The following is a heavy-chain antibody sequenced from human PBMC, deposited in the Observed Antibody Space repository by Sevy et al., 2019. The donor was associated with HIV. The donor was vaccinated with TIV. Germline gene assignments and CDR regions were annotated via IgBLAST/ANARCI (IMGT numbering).Heavy chain of an antibody. V-gene: IGHV4-59*01. CDR1: GGSISSYY. D-gene: IGHD2-2*02. CDR2: IYYSGST. CDR3: ARGGLLYYYYYMDV. J-gene: IGHJ6*03. Sequence: SETLSLTCTVSGGSISSYYWSWIRQPPGKGLEWIGYIYYSGSTNYNPSLKSRVTILVDTSKNQFSLKLSSVTAADTAVYYCARGGLLYYYYYMDVWGKGTTVTVSS.